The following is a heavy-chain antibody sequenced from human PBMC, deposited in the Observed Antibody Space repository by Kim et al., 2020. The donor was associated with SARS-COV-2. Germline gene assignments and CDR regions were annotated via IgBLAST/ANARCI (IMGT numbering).Heavy chain of an antibody. D-gene: IGHD6-19*01. V-gene: IGHV1-18*01. CDR2: ISTYNGNT. Sequence: ASVKVSCKASGYTFSSYGISWVRQAPGQGLEWMGWISTYNGNTKYAQKLQGRVTMTTDTSTSTAYMELRSLRSDDTAVYYCTRDQGSGWHLVDYWGQGTLGTVSS. CDR1: GYTFSSYG. J-gene: IGHJ4*02. CDR3: TRDQGSGWHLVDY.